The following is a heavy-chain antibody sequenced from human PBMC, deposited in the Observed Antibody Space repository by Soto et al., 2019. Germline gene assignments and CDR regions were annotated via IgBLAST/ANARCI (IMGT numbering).Heavy chain of an antibody. CDR2: IYYSGST. CDR3: ARVDIVVVPAAIVYAFDI. V-gene: IGHV4-61*03. D-gene: IGHD2-2*01. CDR1: GGSVSSGSYY. Sequence: QVQLQESGPGLVKPSETLSLTCTVSGGSVSSGSYYWSWIRQPPGKGLEWIGYIYYSGSTNYNPSPKSRVTLSVNTSKNHSSRKLSSVTAADTAVYYCARVDIVVVPAAIVYAFDIWGQGTMVTVSS. J-gene: IGHJ3*02.